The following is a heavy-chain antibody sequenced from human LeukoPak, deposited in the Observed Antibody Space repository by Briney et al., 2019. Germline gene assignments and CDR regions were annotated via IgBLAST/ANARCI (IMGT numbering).Heavy chain of an antibody. J-gene: IGHJ4*02. V-gene: IGHV3-23*01. CDR3: AKGSAVADINFDY. CDR1: GFTFSSYV. D-gene: IGHD6-19*01. Sequence: GGSLRLSCAASGFTFSSYVMSWVRQAPGKGLEWVSAISGSGSSTYYADSVQGRFTISRDNSKNTLYLQMNSLRAEDTAVYYCAKGSAVADINFDYWGQGTLVTVSS. CDR2: ISGSGSST.